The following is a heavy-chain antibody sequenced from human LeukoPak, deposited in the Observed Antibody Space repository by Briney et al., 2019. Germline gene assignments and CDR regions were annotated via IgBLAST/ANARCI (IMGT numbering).Heavy chain of an antibody. CDR1: GFTFRDYS. D-gene: IGHD2-21*01. CDR3: ATFHGMYYFDF. J-gene: IGHJ2*01. Sequence: GGSLRLSCAASGFTFRDYSMTWIRQAPGKGLEWVSYITSGSTIRCADSVKGRFAISRDNARNSLYLQMNSLRAEDTAVYYCATFHGMYYFDFWGRGTLVTVSS. V-gene: IGHV3-11*01. CDR2: ITSGSTI.